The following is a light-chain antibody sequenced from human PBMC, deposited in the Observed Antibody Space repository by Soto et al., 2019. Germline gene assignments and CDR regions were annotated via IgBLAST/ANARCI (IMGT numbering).Light chain of an antibody. J-gene: IGKJ5*01. CDR1: QSVSTY. V-gene: IGKV3-11*01. CDR3: QQRNVWPPIT. CDR2: DAS. Sequence: EVVLTQSPATLSLSPGESATLSCRASQSVSTYLAWYQQKPGQAPRPLIYDASNRATGIPARFSGSGSGTDFTLTISSLEPEDFAVYYCQQRNVWPPITFGQGTRLEIK.